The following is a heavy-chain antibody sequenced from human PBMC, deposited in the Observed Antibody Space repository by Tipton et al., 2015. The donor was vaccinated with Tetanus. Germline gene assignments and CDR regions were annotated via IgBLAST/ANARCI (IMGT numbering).Heavy chain of an antibody. Sequence: GSLRLSCAASGFTFSSYFMNWVRQAPGKGLEWVSSISSSSSYIYYADSVKGRFTTSRDNAKNSLYLQMNSLRAEDTAVYYCARENGGYDYYYYYGMDVWGQGTTVTVSS. V-gene: IGHV3-21*01. D-gene: IGHD5-12*01. CDR2: ISSSSSYI. CDR3: ARENGGYDYYYYYGMDV. CDR1: GFTFSSYF. J-gene: IGHJ6*02.